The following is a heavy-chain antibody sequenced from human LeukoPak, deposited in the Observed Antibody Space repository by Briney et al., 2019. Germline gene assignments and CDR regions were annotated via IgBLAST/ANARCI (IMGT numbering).Heavy chain of an antibody. V-gene: IGHV4-39*01. CDR1: GGSISSNSYY. D-gene: IGHD3-10*01. Sequence: PSETLSLTCTVSGGSISSNSYYWGWIRQPPGKGLEWIGSIYYSGSTYYNPSLKSRVTISVDTSKNQFSLKLSSVTAADTAVYYCASQGLWFGEFPFDYWGQGTLVTVSS. CDR3: ASQGLWFGEFPFDY. CDR2: IYYSGST. J-gene: IGHJ4*02.